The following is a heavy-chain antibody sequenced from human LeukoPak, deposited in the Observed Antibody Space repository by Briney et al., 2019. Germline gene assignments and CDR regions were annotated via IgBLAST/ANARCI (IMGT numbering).Heavy chain of an antibody. Sequence: GGSLRLSCAASGFTFSGPAMHWVRQASGKGLEWLGRIRSKADSYTTAYAASVRGRFIVSRDDSKNTAYLQMNSLKTEDTAVYYCRAAADLNDYWGQGTLVTVSS. V-gene: IGHV3-73*01. J-gene: IGHJ4*02. D-gene: IGHD6-13*01. CDR2: IRSKADSYTT. CDR3: RAAADLNDY. CDR1: GFTFSGPA.